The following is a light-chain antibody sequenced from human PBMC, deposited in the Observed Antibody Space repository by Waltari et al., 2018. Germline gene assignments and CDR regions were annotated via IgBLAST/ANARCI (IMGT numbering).Light chain of an antibody. CDR1: QTLSNY. CDR3: HQSRSLPDT. CDR2: GAL. J-gene: IGKJ2*01. Sequence: DIQMTQSPSSLSASVGDRVTLTCRSSQTLSNYLTWYQQTPGEAPKLLIPGALSLQSGVPSRFRGRGSGTDFTLTISSLQPEDFATYYCHQSRSLPDTFGQGTKLEI. V-gene: IGKV1-39*01.